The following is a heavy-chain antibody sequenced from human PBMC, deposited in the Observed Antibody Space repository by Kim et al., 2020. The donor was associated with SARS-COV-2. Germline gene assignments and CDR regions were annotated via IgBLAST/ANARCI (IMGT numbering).Heavy chain of an antibody. CDR1: GFTFTSYA. D-gene: IGHD6-6*01. CDR2: ISGSGGST. V-gene: IGHV3-23*01. CDR3: AKDLGIRSIAARPGY. J-gene: IGHJ4*02. Sequence: GGSLRLSCAASGFTFTSYALSWVRQAPGKGLEWVSAISGSGGSTDYADSVKGRFTISRDNSKNTLYLQMNSLRAEDESVYYCAKDLGIRSIAARPGYWGQRTLVTVSS.